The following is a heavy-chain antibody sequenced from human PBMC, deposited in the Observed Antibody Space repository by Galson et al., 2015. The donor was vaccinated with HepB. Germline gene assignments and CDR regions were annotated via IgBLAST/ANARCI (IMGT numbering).Heavy chain of an antibody. Sequence: SLRLSCATSGFNFNDSALHWVRQASGKGLEWVGRIRSKANDYATAYGASVKGRFTISRDDSKNTAFLHLSGLKTEDTAMYYCTSHYFYDTSSSSPTFDYWGQGILVAGS. D-gene: IGHD3-22*01. V-gene: IGHV3-73*01. CDR3: TSHYFYDTSSSSPTFDY. CDR2: IRSKANDYAT. CDR1: GFNFNDSA. J-gene: IGHJ4*01.